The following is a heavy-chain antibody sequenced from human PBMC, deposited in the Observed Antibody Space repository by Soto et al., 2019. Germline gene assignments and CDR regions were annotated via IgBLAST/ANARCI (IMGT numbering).Heavy chain of an antibody. CDR2: IDPSDSYT. V-gene: IGHV5-10-1*01. Sequence: ESLKISCKGSGYSFTSYWISWVRQMPGKGLEWMGRIDPSDSYTNYSPSFQGHVTISADKSISTAYLQWSSLKASGTAMYYCASSYCSSTSCYNDYYYGMDVWGQGTTVTVSS. D-gene: IGHD2-2*02. CDR1: GYSFTSYW. CDR3: ASSYCSSTSCYNDYYYGMDV. J-gene: IGHJ6*02.